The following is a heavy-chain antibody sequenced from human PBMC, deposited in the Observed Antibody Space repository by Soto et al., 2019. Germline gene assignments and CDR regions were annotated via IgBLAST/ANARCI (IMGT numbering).Heavy chain of an antibody. V-gene: IGHV3-30-3*01. CDR3: ARDNDNWNYYFDY. CDR1: GFTFSSYA. CDR2: ISYDGSNK. J-gene: IGHJ4*02. D-gene: IGHD1-7*01. Sequence: PGGSLRLSCAASGFTFSSYAMHWVRQAPGKGLEWVAVISYDGSNKYYADSVKGRFTISRDNSKNTLYLQMNSLRAEDTAVYYCARDNDNWNYYFDYWGQGTLVTVPQ.